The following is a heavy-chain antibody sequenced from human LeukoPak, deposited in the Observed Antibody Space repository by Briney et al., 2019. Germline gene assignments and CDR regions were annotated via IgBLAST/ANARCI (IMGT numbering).Heavy chain of an antibody. Sequence: SETLSLTCTVPGGSISSHCWTWLRQPPGKGLEWIGYMDHSGSTNYNPSLKSRVTISVDTSKNQFSLKLSSVTAADTAVYYCARSSPSWGYYYGMDVWGQGTKVTVSS. D-gene: IGHD2-2*01. CDR3: ARSSPSWGYYYGMDV. J-gene: IGHJ6*02. CDR2: MDHSGST. V-gene: IGHV4-59*11. CDR1: GGSISSHC.